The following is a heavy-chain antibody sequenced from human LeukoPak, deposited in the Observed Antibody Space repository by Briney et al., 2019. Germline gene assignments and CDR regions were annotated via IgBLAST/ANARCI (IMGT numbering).Heavy chain of an antibody. CDR2: ISFDATKK. J-gene: IGHJ4*02. V-gene: IGHV3-30-3*01. Sequence: GGSLRLSCAASGFTFSNHAMHWVRQTPGKGLEWVAVISFDATKKYYADSVKGRFTVSRDNFKSTLYLQMNSLRPEDMAIYYCETNSAADYYFDYWGQGTLVTVSS. CDR3: ETNSAADYYFDY. CDR1: GFTFSNHA. D-gene: IGHD2-21*02.